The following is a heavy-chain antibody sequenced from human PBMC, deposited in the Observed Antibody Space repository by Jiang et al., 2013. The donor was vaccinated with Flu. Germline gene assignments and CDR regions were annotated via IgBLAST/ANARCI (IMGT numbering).Heavy chain of an antibody. Sequence: VQLVESGAEVRKPGASVRVSCKASGYTFTNYFMHWVRQAPGQGLEWIGIINPSGGSTSYAQKFQGRVTMTRDTSTSTVYMELSSLRSEDTAVYYCARDLVVVPAQDYYYYYYMDVWGKGTTVTVS. D-gene: IGHD2-2*01. CDR1: GYTFTNYF. CDR3: ARDLVVVPAQDYYYYYYMDV. CDR2: INPSGGST. J-gene: IGHJ6*03. V-gene: IGHV1-46*01.